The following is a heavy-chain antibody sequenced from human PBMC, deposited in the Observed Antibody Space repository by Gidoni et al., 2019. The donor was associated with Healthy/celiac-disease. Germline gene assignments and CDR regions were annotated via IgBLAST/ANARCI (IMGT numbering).Heavy chain of an antibody. J-gene: IGHJ4*02. D-gene: IGHD1-1*01. CDR3: ARGRTGEEHDY. Sequence: QVQLQESGPGLVKPSETLSLLCTVPGYSISSGYYWGWIRQPPGKGLEWIGSIYHSGSTYYNPSLKSRVTISVDTSKNQFSLKLSSVTAADTAVYYCARGRTGEEHDYWGQGTLVTVSS. CDR1: GYSISSGYY. V-gene: IGHV4-38-2*02. CDR2: IYHSGST.